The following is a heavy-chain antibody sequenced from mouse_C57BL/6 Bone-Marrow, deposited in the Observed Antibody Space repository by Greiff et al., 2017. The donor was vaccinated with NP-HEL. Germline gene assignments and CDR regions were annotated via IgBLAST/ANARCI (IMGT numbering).Heavy chain of an antibody. CDR2: IYPRSGNT. V-gene: IGHV1-81*01. CDR3: ARWTTVVEGFDY. J-gene: IGHJ2*01. CDR1: GYTFTSYG. Sequence: VQLVESGAELARPGASVKLSCKASGYTFTSYGISWVKQRTGQGLEWIGEIYPRSGNTYYNEKFKGKATLTADKSSSTAYMELRSLTSEDSAVYFCARWTTVVEGFDYWGQGTTLTVSS. D-gene: IGHD1-1*01.